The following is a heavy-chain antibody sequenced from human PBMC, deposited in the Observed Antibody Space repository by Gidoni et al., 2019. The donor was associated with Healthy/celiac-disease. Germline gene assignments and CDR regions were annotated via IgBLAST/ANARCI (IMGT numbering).Heavy chain of an antibody. J-gene: IGHJ4*02. V-gene: IGHV3-7*04. CDR3: ARDIVVVTAILDY. CDR1: GCSVSSYW. D-gene: IGHD2-21*02. Sequence: EVQLVESGGGLVQQGGSVGPACAADGCSVSSYWMSWVSQAAGRGLDLVANINQDGSAKYYVDSVKGRCTISRDNSKNSLYLQMNSLRAEDTAVYYCARDIVVVTAILDYWCQGTLVTVSS. CDR2: INQDGSAK.